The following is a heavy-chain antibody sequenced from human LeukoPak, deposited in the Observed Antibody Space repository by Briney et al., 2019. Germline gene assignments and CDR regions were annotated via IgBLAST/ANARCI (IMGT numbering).Heavy chain of an antibody. CDR3: ARNNGMDV. Sequence: GGSLRLSCAASQFTFSSYWMSWVRQAPGRGPEWVANVNRDGSETYYLDSVKGRFTISKDNAKNSLYLQMNSLRAEDTALYHCARNNGMDVGGQGTTVIVSS. V-gene: IGHV3-7*03. CDR2: VNRDGSET. J-gene: IGHJ6*02. CDR1: QFTFSSYW.